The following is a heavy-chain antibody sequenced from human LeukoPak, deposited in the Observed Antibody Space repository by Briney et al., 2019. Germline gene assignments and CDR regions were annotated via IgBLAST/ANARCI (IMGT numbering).Heavy chain of an antibody. CDR3: ASGTGGDRAF. CDR2: ISSSGSTI. CDR1: GFTFSSYE. Sequence: PGGSLRLSCAASGFTFSSYEMNWVRQAPGKGLEWVSYISSSGSTIYYADSVKGRFTISRDNAKNSLYLQMNSLKAEDTAVYYCASGTGGDRAFWGQGTLVTVSS. J-gene: IGHJ4*02. V-gene: IGHV3-48*03. D-gene: IGHD2-21*02.